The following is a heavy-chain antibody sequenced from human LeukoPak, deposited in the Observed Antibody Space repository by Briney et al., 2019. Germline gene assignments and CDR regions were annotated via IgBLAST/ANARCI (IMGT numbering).Heavy chain of an antibody. D-gene: IGHD3-16*01. Sequence: PGGSLRLSCAASGFIFSSQWMTWVRQAPGKGLEWVANINQDGSEKYYVDSVKGRFTISRDNAKNSLYLRMNSLRAEDTAVYYCARNYDWGQGTLVTVSS. CDR1: GFIFSSQW. CDR3: ARNYD. CDR2: INQDGSEK. J-gene: IGHJ4*02. V-gene: IGHV3-7*04.